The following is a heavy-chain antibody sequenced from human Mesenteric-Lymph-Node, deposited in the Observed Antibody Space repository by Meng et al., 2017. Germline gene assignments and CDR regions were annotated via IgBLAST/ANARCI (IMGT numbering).Heavy chain of an antibody. Sequence: GESLKISCAASGFTFSNAWWSWVRQAPGKGLEWVGRIKSKTDGGTTDYAAPVKGRFTISRDDSKNTLYLQMNSLKTEDTAVYYCTTDTDTSFTYYYGSGSYYGFDYWGQGTLVTVSS. CDR3: TTDTDTSFTYYYGSGSYYGFDY. CDR1: GFTFSNAW. J-gene: IGHJ4*02. D-gene: IGHD3-10*01. CDR2: IKSKTDGGTT. V-gene: IGHV3-15*01.